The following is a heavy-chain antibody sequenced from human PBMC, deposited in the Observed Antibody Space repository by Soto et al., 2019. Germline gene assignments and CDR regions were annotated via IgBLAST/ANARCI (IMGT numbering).Heavy chain of an antibody. D-gene: IGHD1-1*01. Sequence: PSETLSLTCTVSGGSVNSGDYYWSWIRQSPGKGLEWIGSIFYSGTTDYNPSLQGRVTISIATSKNQFSLRLTSVTATDTALYYCARDWVHERWFDPWGQGALVTVSS. V-gene: IGHV4-30-4*01. CDR3: ARDWVHERWFDP. J-gene: IGHJ5*02. CDR1: GGSVNSGDYY. CDR2: IFYSGTT.